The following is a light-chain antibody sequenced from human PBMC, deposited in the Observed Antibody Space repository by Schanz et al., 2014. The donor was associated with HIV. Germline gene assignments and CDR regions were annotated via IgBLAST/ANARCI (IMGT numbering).Light chain of an antibody. J-gene: IGLJ3*02. Sequence: QSALTQPPSASGSPGQAVTISCTGTSSDVGGYNHVSWYQQHPGKAPKLMIYEVIKRPSGVPDRFSGSKSGSTASLTVSGLQPEDEADYYCSSFAGSNIPWVFGGGTKLTVL. CDR2: EVI. V-gene: IGLV2-8*01. CDR1: SSDVGGYNH. CDR3: SSFAGSNIPWV.